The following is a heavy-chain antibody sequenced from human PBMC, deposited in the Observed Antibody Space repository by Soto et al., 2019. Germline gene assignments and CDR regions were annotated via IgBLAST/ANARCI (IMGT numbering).Heavy chain of an antibody. CDR3: ARERDPFSVPRQDCDY. D-gene: IGHD1-26*01. CDR2: ISVAGVT. J-gene: IGHJ4*02. Sequence: EVQLVESGGGLVQPGGSLRLSCAASGFSFSSYDMHWVRQATGKGLEWVSAISVAGVTFYSDSVKGRFTISRENARNSLYLQLNSLRAEDTAVYYCARERDPFSVPRQDCDYWGQGTQVTVSS. V-gene: IGHV3-13*01. CDR1: GFSFSSYD.